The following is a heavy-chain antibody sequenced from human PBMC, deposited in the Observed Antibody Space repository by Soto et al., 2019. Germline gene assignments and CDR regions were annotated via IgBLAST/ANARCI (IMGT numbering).Heavy chain of an antibody. V-gene: IGHV1-69*13. CDR2: IIPIFGTA. Sequence: SVKVSCKASGGTFSSYAISWVRQAPGQGLEWMGGIIPIFGTANYAQKFQGRVTITADESTSTAYMELSSLRSEDTAVYYCARDPRGTGSGWYYNWFDPWGQGTLATVSS. D-gene: IGHD6-19*01. CDR1: GGTFSSYA. CDR3: ARDPRGTGSGWYYNWFDP. J-gene: IGHJ5*02.